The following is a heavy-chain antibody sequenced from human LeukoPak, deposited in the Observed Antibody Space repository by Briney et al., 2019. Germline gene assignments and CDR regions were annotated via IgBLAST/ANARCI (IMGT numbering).Heavy chain of an antibody. CDR2: ISGSGGST. V-gene: IGHV3-23*01. Sequence: GGSLRLACAAPGFTFSSYAMSWVRQAPGKGLEWVSAISGSGGSTYYADSVKGRFTISRDNYKNTLYRQMNSLRAEDTAVYYCAKVDGITIFEVFDYWGQGTLVTVSS. CDR3: AKVDGITIFEVFDY. D-gene: IGHD3-3*01. CDR1: GFTFSSYA. J-gene: IGHJ4*02.